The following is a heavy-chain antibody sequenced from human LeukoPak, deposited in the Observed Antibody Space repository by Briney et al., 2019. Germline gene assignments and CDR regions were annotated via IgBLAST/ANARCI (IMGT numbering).Heavy chain of an antibody. D-gene: IGHD6-19*01. V-gene: IGHV1-8*01. J-gene: IGHJ4*02. CDR2: MNPNSGNT. CDR3: TRGSSGRRDN. CDR1: GYTFTSCD. Sequence: ASVTVSCKASGYTFTSCDINWVRQATGQGLEWMGWMNPNSGNTGYGQSFQGRITMTRDISIGTAYMELSNLTSEDTAIYYRTRGSSGRRDNWGQGTLVTVSA.